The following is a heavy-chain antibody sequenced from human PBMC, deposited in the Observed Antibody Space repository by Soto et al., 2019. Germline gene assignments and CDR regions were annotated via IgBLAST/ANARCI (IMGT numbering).Heavy chain of an antibody. D-gene: IGHD4-17*01. CDR2: IYYSGST. V-gene: IGHV4-31*03. J-gene: IGHJ4*02. Sequence: QVQLQESGPGLVKPSQTLSLTCPVSGGSISSGVYYWSWIGQHPGKGLEWIGYIYYSGSTYYNPSLKSRVTISVDTSKNQFSLKLSSVTAADTAVYYCARDYGDRMYFDYWGQGTLVTVSS. CDR1: GGSISSGVYY. CDR3: ARDYGDRMYFDY.